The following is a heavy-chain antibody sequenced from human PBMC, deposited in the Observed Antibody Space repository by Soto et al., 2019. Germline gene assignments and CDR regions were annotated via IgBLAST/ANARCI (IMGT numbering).Heavy chain of an antibody. D-gene: IGHD3-22*01. CDR3: ASLYSSGYYSNDY. CDR2: ISSSSSTI. CDR1: GFTFSSYS. Sequence: GGSLRLSCAASGFTFSSYSMNWVRQAPGKGLEWVSYISSSSSTIYYADSVKGRFTISRDNAKNSLYLQMNSLRAEDTALYYCASLYSSGYYSNDYWGQGTLVTVSS. J-gene: IGHJ4*02. V-gene: IGHV3-48*01.